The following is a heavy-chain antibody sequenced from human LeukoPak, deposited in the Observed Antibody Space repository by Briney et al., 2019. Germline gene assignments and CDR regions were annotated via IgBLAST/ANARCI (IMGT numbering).Heavy chain of an antibody. D-gene: IGHD2-8*01. V-gene: IGHV4-59*01. CDR3: ARVTNMLHWAFDI. CDR1: GGSISSYY. Sequence: SETLSLTCTVSGGSISSYYWSWVRQPPGKGLEWIGYIYYSGSTNYNPSLKSRVTISVDTSKNQFSLKLSSVTAADTAVYYCARVTNMLHWAFDIWGQGTMVTVSS. CDR2: IYYSGST. J-gene: IGHJ3*02.